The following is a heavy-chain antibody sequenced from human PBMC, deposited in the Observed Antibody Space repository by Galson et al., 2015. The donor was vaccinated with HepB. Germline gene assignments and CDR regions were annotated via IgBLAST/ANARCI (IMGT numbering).Heavy chain of an antibody. J-gene: IGHJ4*02. CDR3: ARIRGSYVWYFDY. Sequence: SLRLSCAASGFTFSSYAMHWVRQAPGKGLEWVAGISYDGNNEYYADSVKGRFTISRDDSKNRLYLQMNSLRVHDTAVYYCARIRGSYVWYFDYWGRGTLVSVSS. D-gene: IGHD1-26*01. V-gene: IGHV3-30-3*01. CDR2: ISYDGNNE. CDR1: GFTFSSYA.